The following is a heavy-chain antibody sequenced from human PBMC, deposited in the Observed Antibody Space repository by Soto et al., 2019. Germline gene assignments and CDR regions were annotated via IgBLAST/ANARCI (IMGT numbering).Heavy chain of an antibody. V-gene: IGHV4-34*01. CDR1: GGSFSGYY. CDR3: ARGAGFIDY. J-gene: IGHJ4*02. CDR2: INHSGST. Sequence: SETLSLTCAVYGGSFSGYYWSWIRQPPGKGLEWIGEINHSGSTNYNPSLKSRVTISVDTSKNQFSLKLSSVTAADTAVYYCARGAGFIDYWGQGTLVTVSS.